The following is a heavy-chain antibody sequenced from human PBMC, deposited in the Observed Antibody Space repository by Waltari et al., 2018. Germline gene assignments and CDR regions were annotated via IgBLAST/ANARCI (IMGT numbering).Heavy chain of an antibody. CDR3: AKIVGATPFDY. Sequence: QVQLVESGGGVVQPGGSLRLSCAASGFTFSSYGMPWVRQAPGKGLEWVAFIRYDGSNKYYADSVKGRFTISRDNSKNTLYLQMNSLRAEDTAVYYCAKIVGATPFDYWGQGTLVTVSS. CDR1: GFTFSSYG. CDR2: IRYDGSNK. V-gene: IGHV3-30*02. D-gene: IGHD1-26*01. J-gene: IGHJ4*02.